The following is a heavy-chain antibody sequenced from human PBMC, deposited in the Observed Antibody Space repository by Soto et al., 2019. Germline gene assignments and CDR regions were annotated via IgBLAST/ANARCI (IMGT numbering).Heavy chain of an antibody. Sequence: PGESLKVSCKGSGYSFSSYWIGWGRQMPGKGLEWMGIIYPGDSDTRYSPSFQGQVTISADKSISTAYLQWSSLKASDTAMYYCARTSVAGKYYDDMDVWGQGTTVTVSS. CDR3: ARTSVAGKYYDDMDV. CDR1: GYSFSSYW. J-gene: IGHJ6*02. CDR2: IYPGDSDT. D-gene: IGHD6-13*01. V-gene: IGHV5-51*01.